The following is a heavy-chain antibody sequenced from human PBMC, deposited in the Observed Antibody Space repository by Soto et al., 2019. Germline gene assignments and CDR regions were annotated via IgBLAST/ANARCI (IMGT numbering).Heavy chain of an antibody. V-gene: IGHV1-69*13. D-gene: IGHD6-13*01. CDR2: IIPIFGTA. Sequence: SVKVSCKASGGTFSSYAISWVRQAPGQGLEWMGGIIPIFGTANYAQKFQGRVTITADESTSTAYMELRSLRSDDTAVYYCARDASRYSSSWYLVNWFDPWGQGTLVTVSS. CDR1: GGTFSSYA. J-gene: IGHJ5*02. CDR3: ARDASRYSSSWYLVNWFDP.